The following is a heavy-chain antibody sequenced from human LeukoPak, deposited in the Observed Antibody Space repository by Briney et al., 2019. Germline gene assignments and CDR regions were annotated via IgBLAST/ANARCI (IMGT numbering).Heavy chain of an antibody. V-gene: IGHV3-23*01. D-gene: IGHD6-13*01. Sequence: PGGSLRLSCAASGFTFSSYAMSWVRQAPGKGLEWVSAISGSGGSTYYADSVKGRFTISRDNSKNTLYLQMNGLRVEDTAVYYCAKGRGQQLVIDSWGQGTLVTVSS. CDR1: GFTFSSYA. CDR2: ISGSGGST. CDR3: AKGRGQQLVIDS. J-gene: IGHJ4*02.